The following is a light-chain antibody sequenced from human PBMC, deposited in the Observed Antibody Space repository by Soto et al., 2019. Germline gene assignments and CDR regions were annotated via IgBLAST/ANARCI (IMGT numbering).Light chain of an antibody. Sequence: EIVMAQSPATLSLSPGERATLSCRASQSVSSNLAWYQQKPGQAPRLLIYGASTRATGIPARFSGSGSGTEFTLTISSLQPEDFATYYCQQSYSIPPWTFGQGTKV. CDR2: GAS. CDR3: QQSYSIPPWT. J-gene: IGKJ1*01. CDR1: QSVSSN. V-gene: IGKV3-15*01.